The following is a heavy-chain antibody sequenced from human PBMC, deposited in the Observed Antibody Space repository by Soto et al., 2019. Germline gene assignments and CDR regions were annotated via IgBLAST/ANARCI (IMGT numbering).Heavy chain of an antibody. Sequence: QVQLVQSGAEVKKPGASVKVSCKASGYTFTSYDINWVRQATGRGLEWMGWMNPYSGNTGYAQKFQGRDTMTRNTAISTTYMELSSPSSEDTAVYYCARGTDDDFWGGYYNEGGFDSWGQGTLVTVSS. J-gene: IGHJ4*02. CDR3: ARGTDDDFWGGYYNEGGFDS. CDR2: MNPYSGNT. V-gene: IGHV1-8*01. CDR1: GYTFTSYD. D-gene: IGHD3-3*01.